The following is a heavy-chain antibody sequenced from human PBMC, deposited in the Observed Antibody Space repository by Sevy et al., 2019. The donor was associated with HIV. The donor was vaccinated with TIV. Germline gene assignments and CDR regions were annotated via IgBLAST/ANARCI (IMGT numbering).Heavy chain of an antibody. CDR3: AGAPPVRSGDDSLNWFDP. D-gene: IGHD5-12*01. V-gene: IGHV4-59*01. CDR2: IYYTGST. Sequence: SETLSLTCTVSGGSISTYYWSWIRQPPGKGLEYIGYIYYTGSTNYNPSLKSRVTISVDKSKNQFSLKLRSVTAVDTAVYYCAGAPPVRSGDDSLNWFDPWGQGTLVTVSS. CDR1: GGSISTYY. J-gene: IGHJ5*02.